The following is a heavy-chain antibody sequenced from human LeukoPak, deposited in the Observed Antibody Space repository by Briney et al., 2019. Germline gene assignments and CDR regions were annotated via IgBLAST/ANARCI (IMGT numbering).Heavy chain of an antibody. J-gene: IGHJ3*02. Sequence: GASVKVSCKASGYTFTSYGISWVRQAPGQGLEWMGWISAYNGNTNYAQKLQGRVTMTTDTSTSTAYMELRSLRSDDTAVYYCARDPPPRIIAAAGSLRVTRDAFDIWGQGTMVTVSS. CDR2: ISAYNGNT. CDR1: GYTFTSYG. V-gene: IGHV1-18*01. D-gene: IGHD6-13*01. CDR3: ARDPPPRIIAAAGSLRVTRDAFDI.